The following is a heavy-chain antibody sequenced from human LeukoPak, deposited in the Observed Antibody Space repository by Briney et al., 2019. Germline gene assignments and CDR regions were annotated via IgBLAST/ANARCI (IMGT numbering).Heavy chain of an antibody. Sequence: SETLSLTCAVYGGSFSGYYWSWIRQPPGKGLEWIGEINHNGSTNYNPSLKSRVTISVDTSKNQFSLKLSSVTAADTAVYYCATIDYGDYANRRVDYWGQGTLVTVSS. CDR3: ATIDYGDYANRRVDY. V-gene: IGHV4-34*01. D-gene: IGHD4-17*01. J-gene: IGHJ4*02. CDR1: GGSFSGYY. CDR2: INHNGST.